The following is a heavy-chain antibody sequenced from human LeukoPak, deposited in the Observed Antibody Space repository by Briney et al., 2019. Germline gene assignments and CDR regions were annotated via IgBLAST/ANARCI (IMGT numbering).Heavy chain of an antibody. V-gene: IGHV1-18*01. CDR3: ARIAVAGSFDY. D-gene: IGHD6-19*01. CDR2: ISAYNGNT. CDR1: GYTFTSYG. Sequence: ASVKVSCKASGYTFTSYGISWVRQAPGQGLEWMGWISAYNGNTNYAQKLQGRVTMNTDPSTSTAYMELRSLRSDDTAVYYWARIAVAGSFDYWGQGNLVTVSS. J-gene: IGHJ4*02.